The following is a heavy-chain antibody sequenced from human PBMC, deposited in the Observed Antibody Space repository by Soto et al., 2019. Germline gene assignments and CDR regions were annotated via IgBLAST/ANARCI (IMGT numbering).Heavy chain of an antibody. CDR1: GYSFTSYW. V-gene: IGHV5-51*01. CDR3: ARLERPNYYYYYGMDV. CDR2: IYPGDSDT. J-gene: IGHJ6*02. Sequence: GESLKISCKGSGYSFTSYWIAWVRQMPGKGLEWMGIIYPGDSDTRYSPSFQGQVTISADKSISTAYLQWSSLKASDTAMYYCARLERPNYYYYYGMDVWGQGTTVTVSS.